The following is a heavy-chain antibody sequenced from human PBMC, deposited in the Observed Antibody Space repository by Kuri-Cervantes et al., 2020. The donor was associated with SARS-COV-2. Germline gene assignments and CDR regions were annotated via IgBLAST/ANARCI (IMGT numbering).Heavy chain of an antibody. J-gene: IGHJ5*02. D-gene: IGHD3-3*01. V-gene: IGHV4-34*01. Sequence: SQTLSLTCAAYGGSFSGYYWSWIRQPPGKGLEWIGEINHSGSTNYNPSLKSRVTISVDTSKNQFSLKLSSVTAADTAVYYCARVGHHSSTDFWSGYREASNWFDPWGQGTLVTVSS. CDR2: INHSGST. CDR3: ARVGHHSSTDFWSGYREASNWFDP. CDR1: GGSFSGYY.